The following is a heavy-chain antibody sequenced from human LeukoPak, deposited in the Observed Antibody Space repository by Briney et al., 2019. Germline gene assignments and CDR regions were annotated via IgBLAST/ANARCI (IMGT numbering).Heavy chain of an antibody. Sequence: SETLSLTCTVSGGSISSSSYYWGWIRQPPGKGLEWIGSIYYSGSTYYNPSLKSRVTISVDTSKNQFSLKLSSVTAADTAVYYCARDCSGGSCSHDAFDIWGQGTMVTVSS. CDR1: GGSISSSSYY. V-gene: IGHV4-39*07. CDR2: IYYSGST. J-gene: IGHJ3*02. D-gene: IGHD2-15*01. CDR3: ARDCSGGSCSHDAFDI.